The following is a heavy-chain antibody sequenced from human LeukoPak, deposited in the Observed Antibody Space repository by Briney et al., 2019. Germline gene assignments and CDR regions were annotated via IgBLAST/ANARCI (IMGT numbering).Heavy chain of an antibody. Sequence: GGSLRLSCAASGFTFDDYGMTWVRHAPGKGLEWVSGINWNGDTIGYADSVKGRFTISRDNAKNSLYLQMNSLRAEDAAVYYCARDSGNYLDAFDIWGQGTMVTVPS. CDR3: ARDSGNYLDAFDI. V-gene: IGHV3-20*04. D-gene: IGHD1-7*01. CDR2: INWNGDTI. CDR1: GFTFDDYG. J-gene: IGHJ3*02.